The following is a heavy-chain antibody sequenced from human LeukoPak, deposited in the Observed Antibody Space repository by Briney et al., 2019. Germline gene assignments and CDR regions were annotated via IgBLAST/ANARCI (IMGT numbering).Heavy chain of an antibody. D-gene: IGHD5-18*01. CDR3: ARGLSYGRYYFDY. CDR1: GGSISSSNW. CDR2: IYHSGST. Sequence: SETLSLTCAVSGGSISSSNWWSWVRQPPGKGLEWMGEIYHSGSTNYNPSLKSRVTISVDKSKNQFSLKLGSVTAADTAVYFCARGLSYGRYYFDYWGQGTLVTVSS. J-gene: IGHJ4*02. V-gene: IGHV4-4*02.